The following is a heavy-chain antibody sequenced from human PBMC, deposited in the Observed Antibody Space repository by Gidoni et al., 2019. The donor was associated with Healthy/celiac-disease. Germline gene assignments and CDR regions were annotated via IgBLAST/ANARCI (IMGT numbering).Heavy chain of an antibody. CDR3: ARHCSSTKCYDGMDV. J-gene: IGHJ6*02. CDR2: IDWDDDK. D-gene: IGHD2-2*01. CDR1: GFSLSTRGMC. Sequence: QLTLRESVPALVKPTQTLTLTCPFSGFSLSTRGMCGSWIRHPPGKALEWLARIDWDDDKYYSTSLKTRLTISKDTSKNQVVLTMTNMDPVDTATYYCARHCSSTKCYDGMDVWGQGTTVTVSS. V-gene: IGHV2-70*15.